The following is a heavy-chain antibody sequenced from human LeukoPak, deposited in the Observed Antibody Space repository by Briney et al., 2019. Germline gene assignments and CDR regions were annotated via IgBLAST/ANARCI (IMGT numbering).Heavy chain of an antibody. D-gene: IGHD3-22*01. CDR2: IYYSGST. Sequence: SETLSLTCTVSGGSISRYYWSWIRQPPGKGLEWIGYIYYSGSTNYSPSLKSRVTISVDTSKNQFSLKLSSVTAADTAVYYCARDSDSSGFIDYWGQGTLVTVSS. J-gene: IGHJ4*02. V-gene: IGHV4-59*01. CDR3: ARDSDSSGFIDY. CDR1: GGSISRYY.